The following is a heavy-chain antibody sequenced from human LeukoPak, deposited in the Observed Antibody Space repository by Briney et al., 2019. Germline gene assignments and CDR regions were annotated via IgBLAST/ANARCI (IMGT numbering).Heavy chain of an antibody. CDR3: AREVPDSSSYYFDY. CDR2: ISSSGSTI. CDR1: GFTFSDYY. V-gene: IGHV3-11*01. Sequence: GGSLRLSWAASGFTFSDYYMSWFRQAPGKGLEWVSYISSSGSTIYYADSVKGRFTISRDNAKNSLYLQMNSLRAEDTAVYYCAREVPDSSSYYFDYWGQGTLVTVSS. D-gene: IGHD6-6*01. J-gene: IGHJ4*02.